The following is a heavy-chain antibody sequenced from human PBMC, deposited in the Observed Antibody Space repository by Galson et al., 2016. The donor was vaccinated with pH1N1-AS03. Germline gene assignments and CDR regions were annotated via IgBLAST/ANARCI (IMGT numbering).Heavy chain of an antibody. J-gene: IGHJ4*02. Sequence: SETLSLTCTVSGGSVNGYYWTWIRQPPGKGLEWIGQIFYIGDTLYTPSLRGRVTMSVDTSKNQLSLRLSSVTAADTAVYFCARQEWTGAAAHDYWGQGTLVTVAS. D-gene: IGHD6-13*01. V-gene: IGHV4-59*08. CDR1: GGSVNGYY. CDR2: IFYIGDT. CDR3: ARQEWTGAAAHDY.